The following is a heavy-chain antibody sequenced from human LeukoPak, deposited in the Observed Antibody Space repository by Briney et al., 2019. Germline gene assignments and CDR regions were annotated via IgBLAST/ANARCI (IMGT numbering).Heavy chain of an antibody. V-gene: IGHV3-64D*06. CDR3: VKDREAVAGYHFDY. CDR2: ISSSGGST. J-gene: IGHJ4*02. D-gene: IGHD6-19*01. Sequence: GGSLRLSCSASGFTFNSYAMHWVRQAPGKGLEYVSAISSSGGSTYYADSVKGRFTISRDNSKNTLNLQMSSLRAEDTAVYYCVKDREAVAGYHFDYWGQGTLVTVSS. CDR1: GFTFNSYA.